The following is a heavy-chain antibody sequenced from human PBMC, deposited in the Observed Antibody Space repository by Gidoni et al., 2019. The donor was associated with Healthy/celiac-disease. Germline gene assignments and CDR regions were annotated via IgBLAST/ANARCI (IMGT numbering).Heavy chain of an antibody. V-gene: IGHV3-49*04. J-gene: IGHJ4*02. CDR3: TTSWIQLWLF. Sequence: EVQLVESGGGLVQPGRSLRLSCTASGFTFGDYAMSWVRQAPGKGLEWVGFIRSKAYGGTTEYAASVKGRFTISRDDSKSIAYLQMNSLKTEDTAVYYCTTSWIQLWLFWGQGTLVTVSS. D-gene: IGHD5-18*01. CDR1: GFTFGDYA. CDR2: IRSKAYGGTT.